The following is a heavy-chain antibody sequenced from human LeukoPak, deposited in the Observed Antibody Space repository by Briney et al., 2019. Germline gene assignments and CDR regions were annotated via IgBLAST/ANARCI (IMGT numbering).Heavy chain of an antibody. D-gene: IGHD6-19*01. CDR1: GDSVSSKNGA. V-gene: IGHV6-1*01. CDR2: TYYRSKWYN. Sequence: SQTLSLTCVVSGDSVSSKNGAWNWIRQSPSRGLEWLGRTYYRSKWYNDYAESMEGRMTISQDTSKNQCSLHLNSVTPDDTAVYYCARDFGTTGWHTFDYWGQGTLVTVSS. J-gene: IGHJ4*02. CDR3: ARDFGTTGWHTFDY.